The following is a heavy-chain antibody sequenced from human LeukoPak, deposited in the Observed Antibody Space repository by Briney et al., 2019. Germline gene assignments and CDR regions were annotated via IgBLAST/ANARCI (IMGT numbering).Heavy chain of an antibody. V-gene: IGHV4-38-2*01. CDR3: ARSLSTAGIDY. CDR1: RYSISSGRH. J-gene: IGHJ4*02. Sequence: SETLSLTCALSRYSISSGRHWGWIRQPPGKGLEWIGGDFHCGSTYYNPSLKSRVTITGETSKNQFSLNLRSVTAADTAMYFCARSLSTAGIDYWGQGTLVTASS. D-gene: IGHD2-2*01. CDR2: DFHCGST.